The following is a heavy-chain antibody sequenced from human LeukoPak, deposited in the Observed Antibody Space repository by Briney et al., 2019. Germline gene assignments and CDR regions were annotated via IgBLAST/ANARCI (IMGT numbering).Heavy chain of an antibody. CDR3: ARVITMVRGHYYYYMDV. CDR2: LYRDGTT. Sequence: GGSLRLSCVASGFDVSSNYMSWVRQAPGKGLDWVSLLYRDGTTYYAESVKGRFTISRDSSKSTLYLQMNSLRAEDTAVYYCARVITMVRGHYYYYMDVWGKGTTVTISS. CDR1: GFDVSSNY. V-gene: IGHV3-53*01. J-gene: IGHJ6*03. D-gene: IGHD3-10*01.